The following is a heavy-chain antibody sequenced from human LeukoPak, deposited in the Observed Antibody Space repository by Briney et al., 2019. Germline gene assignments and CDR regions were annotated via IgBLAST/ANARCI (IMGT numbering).Heavy chain of an antibody. J-gene: IGHJ4*02. D-gene: IGHD6-19*01. V-gene: IGHV3-21*04. CDR1: GFTFSDYN. Sequence: GGSLRLSCAASGFTFSDYNMNWVRQSPEKGLEWVSSITSGTTYIYYADSVKGRFTISRDNAKNSLYLQMNSLRAEDTAVYYCARDSKGGYSSGWYPGGDYWGQGTLVTVSS. CDR2: ITSGTTYI. CDR3: ARDSKGGYSSGWYPGGDY.